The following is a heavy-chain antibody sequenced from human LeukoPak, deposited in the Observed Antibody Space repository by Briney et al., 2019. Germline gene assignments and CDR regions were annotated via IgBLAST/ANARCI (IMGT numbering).Heavy chain of an antibody. Sequence: GGSLRLSCAASGFTFSTYAMSWVRQAPGKGLEWISGISSGGDGRNYADSVKGRFTISRDNSKNTLYLQMYSLRAEDTATFYCAKTDGVAAADYWGQGTLVTVSS. V-gene: IGHV3-23*01. D-gene: IGHD6-13*01. CDR1: GFTFSTYA. J-gene: IGHJ4*02. CDR2: ISSGGDGR. CDR3: AKTDGVAAADY.